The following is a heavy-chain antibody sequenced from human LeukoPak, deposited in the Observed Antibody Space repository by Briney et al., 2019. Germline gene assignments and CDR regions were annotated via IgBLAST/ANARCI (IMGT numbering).Heavy chain of an antibody. D-gene: IGHD5-12*01. V-gene: IGHV4-4*02. CDR3: AGYSSYDRAFDY. CDR1: GGSISSSNW. Sequence: SETLSLTCAVSGGSISSSNWWSWVRQPPGKGLEWIGEIYHSGSTNYNPSLKSRVTISVDKSKNQFSLKLSSVTAADTAVYYCAGYSSYDRAFDYWGQGTLVTVSS. J-gene: IGHJ4*02. CDR2: IYHSGST.